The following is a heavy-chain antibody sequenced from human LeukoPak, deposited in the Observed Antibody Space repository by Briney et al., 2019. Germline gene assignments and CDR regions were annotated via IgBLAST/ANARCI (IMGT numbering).Heavy chain of an antibody. CDR1: GFTFSSYG. Sequence: PGRSLRLSCAASGFTFSSYGMHWVRKAPGKGLEWVAVISYDGSNKYYADSVKGRFTISRDNSKNTLYLQMNSLRAEDTAVYYCAKGAAADFYYYYGMDVWGKGTTVTVSS. CDR3: AKGAAADFYYYYGMDV. CDR2: ISYDGSNK. D-gene: IGHD6-13*01. J-gene: IGHJ6*04. V-gene: IGHV3-30*18.